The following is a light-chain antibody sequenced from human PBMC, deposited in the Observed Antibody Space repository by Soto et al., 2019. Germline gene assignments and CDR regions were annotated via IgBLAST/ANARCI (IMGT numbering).Light chain of an antibody. CDR3: MQPLQSWT. CDR2: LGS. V-gene: IGKV2-28*01. J-gene: IGKJ1*01. Sequence: DIVMTQSPLSLPVTPGEPASISCRSSQSLLHSNGYNYLDWYLQKPGQSPQLLIYLGSNRASGVPDRFSGSGSGTDFTLKISRVEAEDVGVYYCMQPLQSWTFGQGKKVDIK. CDR1: QSLLHSNGYNY.